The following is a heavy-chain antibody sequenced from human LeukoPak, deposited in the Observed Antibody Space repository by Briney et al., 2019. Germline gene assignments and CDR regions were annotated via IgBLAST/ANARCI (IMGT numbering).Heavy chain of an antibody. Sequence: GGSLRLSCVVSGFTSSRYSMNWVRQAPGKGLEWVSYISGSSSIIHYADSVKGRFTISRDNSKNTLYLQMNSLRAEDTAVYYCAKVLGYYYGSAPFDYWGQGTLVTVSS. CDR3: AKVLGYYYGSAPFDY. D-gene: IGHD3-10*01. CDR2: ISGSSSII. V-gene: IGHV3-48*01. CDR1: GFTSSRYS. J-gene: IGHJ4*02.